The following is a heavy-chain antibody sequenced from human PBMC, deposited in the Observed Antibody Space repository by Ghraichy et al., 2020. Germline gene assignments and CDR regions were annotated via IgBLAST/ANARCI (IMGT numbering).Heavy chain of an antibody. Sequence: SLRLSCVASGLMFGPNTMNWVRQAPGKGLEWVSSISSSTRYVYYADSVKGRFTISRDNAQNSLYLQMNSLRVEDTAVYYCSRGGGAGTPVLYHMDVWGLGTTVTVSS. D-gene: IGHD6-19*01. CDR3: SRGGGAGTPVLYHMDV. J-gene: IGHJ6*02. V-gene: IGHV3-21*01. CDR1: GLMFGPNT. CDR2: ISSSTRYV.